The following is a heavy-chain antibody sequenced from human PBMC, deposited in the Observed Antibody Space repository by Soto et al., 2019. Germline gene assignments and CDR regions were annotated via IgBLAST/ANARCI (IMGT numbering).Heavy chain of an antibody. J-gene: IGHJ5*02. V-gene: IGHV4-30-2*01. CDR1: GGSINIAGYA. Sequence: PSETLYLTCSVSGGSINIAGYAGSWIRQPPGKGLESIGYIYHSGSTYYNPSLKSRVTISVDRSKNQFSLKLSSVTAADTAVYYCARAGYGYLRQKNPFDPWGQGTLVTVSS. D-gene: IGHD5-18*01. CDR2: IYHSGST. CDR3: ARAGYGYLRQKNPFDP.